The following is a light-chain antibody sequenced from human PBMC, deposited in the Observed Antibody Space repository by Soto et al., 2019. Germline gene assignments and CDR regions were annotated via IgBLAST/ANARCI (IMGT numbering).Light chain of an antibody. CDR3: QQSFSSPDT. CDR2: AAS. Sequence: DIQMTQSPSSLSAFVGDRVTITCRASQNIKNYLNWYQQKPGEAPKLLIYAASSLQSGVPSRFSGRRSGTDFTLTVSSLQPEDFATYYCQQSFSSPDTFGQGTKLEIK. V-gene: IGKV1-39*01. CDR1: QNIKNY. J-gene: IGKJ2*01.